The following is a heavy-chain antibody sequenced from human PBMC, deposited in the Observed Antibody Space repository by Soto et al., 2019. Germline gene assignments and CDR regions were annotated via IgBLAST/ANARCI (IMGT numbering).Heavy chain of an antibody. CDR1: GGSISSSY. CDR2: IFYLGGT. V-gene: IGHV4-59*08. CDR3: ARRRGDGYNAFDI. J-gene: IGHJ3*02. D-gene: IGHD3-10*01. Sequence: SETLSLTCTVSGGSISSSYWSWIRQPPGKGLEWIGYIFYLGGTSYKPSLRSRVTISIDTSKNQFSLRLNSVTAADTAVYYCARRRGDGYNAFDIWGQGTMVTVSS.